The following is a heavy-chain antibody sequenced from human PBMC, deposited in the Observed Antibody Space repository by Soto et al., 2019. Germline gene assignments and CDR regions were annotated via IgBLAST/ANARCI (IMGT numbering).Heavy chain of an antibody. CDR3: AGFSRYFDRLTPPPYGMDV. CDR1: GYSFTSYW. Sequence: PGESLKISCKGSGYSFTSYWIGWVRQMPGKGLEWMGIIYPGDSDTRYSPSFQGQVTISADKSISTAYLQWSSLKASDTAMYYCAGFSRYFDRLTPPPYGMDVWGQGTTVTVSS. V-gene: IGHV5-51*01. J-gene: IGHJ6*02. D-gene: IGHD3-9*01. CDR2: IYPGDSDT.